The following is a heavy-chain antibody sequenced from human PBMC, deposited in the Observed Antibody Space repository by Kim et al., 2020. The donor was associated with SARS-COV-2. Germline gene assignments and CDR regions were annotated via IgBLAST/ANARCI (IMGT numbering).Heavy chain of an antibody. J-gene: IGHJ6*02. CDR1: GYNFTRYS. V-gene: IGHV1-3*01. D-gene: IGHD3-10*01. Sequence: ASVKVSCKASGYNFTRYSMHWVRQAPGQRLEWMGLINAATVNTKYSQKFQGRVTITRDTSASTAYMDLSSLRSEDTAVYYCAIYYGLPVWGQGTTVTVSS. CDR2: INAATVNT. CDR3: AIYYGLPV.